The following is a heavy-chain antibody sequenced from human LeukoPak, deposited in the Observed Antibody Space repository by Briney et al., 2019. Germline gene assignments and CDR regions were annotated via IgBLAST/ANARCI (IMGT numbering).Heavy chain of an antibody. Sequence: SVKVSCKASGGTFSSYAISWVRQAPGQGLEWMGGIVPIFGTANYAQKFQGRVTITADESTSTAYMELSSLRSEDTAVYYCARRASGYCSGGSCPTDHNWFDPWGQGTLVTVSS. V-gene: IGHV1-69*13. D-gene: IGHD2-15*01. CDR2: IVPIFGTA. J-gene: IGHJ5*02. CDR1: GGTFSSYA. CDR3: ARRASGYCSGGSCPTDHNWFDP.